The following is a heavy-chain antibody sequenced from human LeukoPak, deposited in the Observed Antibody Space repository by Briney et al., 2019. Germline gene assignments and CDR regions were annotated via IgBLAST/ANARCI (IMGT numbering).Heavy chain of an antibody. CDR3: ARHLSGTTMSHYFDF. CDR2: IYSSGNT. Sequence: SETLSLTCSVSGDSISSGRNYWGWIRQSPGKGLEWIASIYSSGNTHSNPPLKSRVSISVDTSKNQVSLKLYSVTASDAAIYYCARHLSGTTMSHYFDFWGQGTLVTVSS. D-gene: IGHD1-1*01. J-gene: IGHJ4*02. CDR1: GDSISSGRNY. V-gene: IGHV4-39*01.